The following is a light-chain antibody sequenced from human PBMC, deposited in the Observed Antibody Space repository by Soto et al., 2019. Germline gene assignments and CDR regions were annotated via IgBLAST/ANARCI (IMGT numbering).Light chain of an antibody. CDR2: GAS. Sequence: ETVLTQATGTLSLSPGDRATLSGRASQSVRSNFLAWYQEKPGQAPRLLIYGASSRATGIPDRFSGSGSGTDFTLTISRLEPEDFAVYYCRQYGYSLGFAFGGGTKVDI. CDR1: QSVRSNF. J-gene: IGKJ4*01. CDR3: RQYGYSLGFA. V-gene: IGKV3-20*01.